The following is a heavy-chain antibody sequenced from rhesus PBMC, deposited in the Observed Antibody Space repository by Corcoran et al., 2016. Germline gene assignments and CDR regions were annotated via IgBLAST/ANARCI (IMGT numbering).Heavy chain of an antibody. J-gene: IGHJ6*01. CDR3: ARDEVVGFYGLDS. V-gene: IGHV4S7*01. CDR2: IYGNSSST. D-gene: IGHD3-16*01. Sequence: QVQLQESGPGLVKPSETLSLTCAVSGGSISGGYYWGWIRQHTGKGLEWIWNIYGNSSSTYYHPSLKSRVTISKDTSKNQFSLKLSSVTAADTAVYYCARDEVVGFYGLDSWGQGVVVTVSS. CDR1: GGSISGGYY.